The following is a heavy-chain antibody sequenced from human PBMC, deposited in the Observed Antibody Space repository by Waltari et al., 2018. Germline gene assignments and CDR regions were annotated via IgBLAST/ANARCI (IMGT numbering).Heavy chain of an antibody. V-gene: IGHV3-23*01. Sequence: EVQLLESGGGLVQPGGSLRLSCVASGFTFSSYGMRWVRQGAGKGLEWVSSVSGSGDTTDYADSVKGRFTISRDNSKNTFYLQMNSLRVDDTAVYYCAKDRDGSSLTLYYFDHWSQGALVTVSS. J-gene: IGHJ4*02. D-gene: IGHD1-26*01. CDR2: VSGSGDTT. CDR1: GFTFSSYG. CDR3: AKDRDGSSLTLYYFDH.